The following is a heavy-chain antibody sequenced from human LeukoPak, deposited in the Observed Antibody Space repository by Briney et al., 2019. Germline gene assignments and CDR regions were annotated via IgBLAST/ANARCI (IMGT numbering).Heavy chain of an antibody. CDR1: GFIFSSYG. Sequence: GGSLRLSCAVSGFIFSSYGMHWVRQAPGKGLEWVAVISYDGSNKYYADSVKGRFTISRDNSKNTLYLQMNSLRAEDTAVYYCAKFSSSWSVAAFDIWGRGTMVTVSS. CDR3: AKFSSSWSVAAFDI. D-gene: IGHD6-13*01. V-gene: IGHV3-30*18. CDR2: ISYDGSNK. J-gene: IGHJ3*02.